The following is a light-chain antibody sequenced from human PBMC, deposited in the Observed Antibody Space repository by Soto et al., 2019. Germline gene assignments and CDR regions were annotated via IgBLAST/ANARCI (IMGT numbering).Light chain of an antibody. J-gene: IGKJ1*01. V-gene: IGKV1-5*03. Sequence: DIQMTQSPSTLSASVGDRVIIVCRASQSIGSWLAWYQQKPGKAPKLLIYKASSLESGVPSRFGGGGSGTEFTLTIRSLQPDDFATYYCHQYSTYLWTFGQGTKVDI. CDR3: HQYSTYLWT. CDR2: KAS. CDR1: QSIGSW.